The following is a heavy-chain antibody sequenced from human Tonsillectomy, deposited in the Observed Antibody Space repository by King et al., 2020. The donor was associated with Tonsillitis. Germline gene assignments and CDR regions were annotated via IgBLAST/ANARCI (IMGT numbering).Heavy chain of an antibody. Sequence: VQLVESGGGVVQPGGSLRLSCAASGFTFSSCGMHWVRQAPGEGLEWVAFIRYDGSNKYYADSVKGRFTISRDNSKNTLYLQMNSLRAEDTAVFYCAKDSGRYDGSTFDYWGQGTLVTVSS. V-gene: IGHV3-30*02. CDR2: IRYDGSNK. D-gene: IGHD1-26*01. CDR1: GFTFSSCG. J-gene: IGHJ4*02. CDR3: AKDSGRYDGSTFDY.